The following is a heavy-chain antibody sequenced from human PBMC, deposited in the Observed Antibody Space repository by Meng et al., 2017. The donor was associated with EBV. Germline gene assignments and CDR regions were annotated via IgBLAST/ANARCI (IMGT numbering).Heavy chain of an antibody. J-gene: IGHJ4*02. CDR1: GYTFRNYA. CDR3: ARGVEENGSHYPFDS. V-gene: IGHV7-4-1*02. Sequence: QGLLVQAGSGWKRPVASVNVSCKASGYTFRNYAINWMRQVPGQGLEWMGWINTYSGKATFAQGFTGRFVFSLDTPVTTAHLQISGLKTEDSAVYYCARGVEENGSHYPFDSWGQGTLVTVSS. CDR2: INTYSGKA. D-gene: IGHD1-1*01.